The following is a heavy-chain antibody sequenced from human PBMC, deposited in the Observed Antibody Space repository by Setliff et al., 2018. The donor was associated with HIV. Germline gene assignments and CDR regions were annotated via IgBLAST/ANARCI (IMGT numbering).Heavy chain of an antibody. CDR2: IYPGDSDT. J-gene: IGHJ3*02. V-gene: IGHV5-51*01. Sequence: GESLKISCKGSGYSFTNYWIGWVRQMPGKGLEWMGIIYPGDSDTRYSPFFQGQVTISVDKSISTAYLQWSGLKASDTAMYYCERLGYSGSYLGAFDIWGQGTMVTVSS. D-gene: IGHD1-26*01. CDR1: GYSFTNYW. CDR3: ERLGYSGSYLGAFDI.